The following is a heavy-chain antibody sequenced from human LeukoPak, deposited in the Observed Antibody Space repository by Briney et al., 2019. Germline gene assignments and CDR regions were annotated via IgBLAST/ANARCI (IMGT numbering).Heavy chain of an antibody. J-gene: IGHJ6*02. D-gene: IGHD5-18*01. CDR3: AKDQSLTAPPPYGLDV. Sequence: SVKVSCKTSGGTFSSSAITWVRQAPGQGLEWMGRIIPVLNITTYAQKFQGRVTITADTSTSTVYMELSSLRSEETAVYYCAKDQSLTAPPPYGLDVWGQGTTVIVTS. CDR1: GGTFSSSA. CDR2: IIPVLNIT. V-gene: IGHV1-69*04.